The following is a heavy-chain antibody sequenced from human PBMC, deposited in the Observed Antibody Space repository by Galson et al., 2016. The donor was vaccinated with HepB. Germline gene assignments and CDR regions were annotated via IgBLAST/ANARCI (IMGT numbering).Heavy chain of an antibody. J-gene: IGHJ4*02. CDR3: AGSPLSYVWEN. Sequence: SLRLSCAASGFTVSSNFMSWVRQAPGKGLEWVSVIFTSGSTYYGDSVQGRFTISRDTSKNTLYLQMNSLRAEDTAVYYCAGSPLSYVWENWGQGTLVSVS. CDR2: IFTSGST. V-gene: IGHV3-53*01. CDR1: GFTVSSNF. D-gene: IGHD3-16*01.